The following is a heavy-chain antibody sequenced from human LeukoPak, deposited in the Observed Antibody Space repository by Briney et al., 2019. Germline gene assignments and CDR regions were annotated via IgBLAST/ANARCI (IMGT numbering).Heavy chain of an antibody. J-gene: IGHJ2*01. V-gene: IGHV3-11*01. Sequence: GGSLRLSCAASGFTFSDYNMRWIRQAPGKGLEWVSSISRSGSTKYYADSVKGRFTISRDNAKNSLFLQMNSLRAEDTAVYYCARFSRGTSTSTVTPGWYFDLWGRGTLVTVSS. CDR1: GFTFSDYN. CDR3: ARFSRGTSTSTVTPGWYFDL. D-gene: IGHD4-17*01. CDR2: ISRSGSTK.